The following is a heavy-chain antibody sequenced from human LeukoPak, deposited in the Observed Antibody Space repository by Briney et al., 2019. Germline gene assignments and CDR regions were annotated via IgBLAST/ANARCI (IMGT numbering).Heavy chain of an antibody. CDR1: GGSISSSSYY. V-gene: IGHV4-39*01. CDR3: ARRVQFARAFDY. D-gene: IGHD3-10*01. CDR2: IYYSGST. Sequence: PSETLSLTCTVSGGSISSSSYYWGWIRQPPGKGLVWIGSIYYSGSTYYNPSLKSRVTISVDTSKNQFSLKLSSVTAADTAVYYCARRVQFARAFDYWGQGTLVTVSS. J-gene: IGHJ4*02.